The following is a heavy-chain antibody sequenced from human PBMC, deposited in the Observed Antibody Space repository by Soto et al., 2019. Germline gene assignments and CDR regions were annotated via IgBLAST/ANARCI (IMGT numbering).Heavy chain of an antibody. CDR1: GGTFSSYA. D-gene: IGHD5-12*01. Sequence: QVQLVQSGAEVKKPGSSVKVSCKASGGTFSSYAISWVRQAPGQALEWMGGIITIFGTANYAQKFQGRVTIPADESTSPAYMELSSLRSEDTAVYCCASSVAKYYHYGMDVWGQGPTVTFSS. J-gene: IGHJ6*02. CDR3: ASSVAKYYHYGMDV. V-gene: IGHV1-69*12. CDR2: IITIFGTA.